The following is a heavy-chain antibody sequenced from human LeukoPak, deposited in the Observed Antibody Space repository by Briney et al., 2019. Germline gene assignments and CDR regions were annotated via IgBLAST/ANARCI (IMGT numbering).Heavy chain of an antibody. CDR1: GGSITGYY. Sequence: SETLSLTCSVSGGSITGYYWTWIRQPAGKGLEGIGRIYSSGDTNYNASLKSRVTMSVDTSKNQFSLKLSSVTAADTAVYYCAREGDTRPIPQNAFDIWGQGTMVTVSS. V-gene: IGHV4-4*07. CDR3: AREGDTRPIPQNAFDI. D-gene: IGHD3-22*01. CDR2: IYSSGDT. J-gene: IGHJ3*02.